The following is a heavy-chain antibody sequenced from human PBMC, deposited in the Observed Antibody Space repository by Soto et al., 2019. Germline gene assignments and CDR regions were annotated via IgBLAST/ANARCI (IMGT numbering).Heavy chain of an antibody. CDR1: GFTFRNYA. Sequence: EAQLLESGGGLVQPGGSLRLSCAASGFTFRNYAMNWVRQAPGKGLEWVSSIHGEGAGTYYADSVKGRFTVSRDDSKETLYLQMGSLGVDDTAVYYCANEGVARNGDWDWFDPWGQGTLVTVAS. CDR3: ANEGVARNGDWDWFDP. J-gene: IGHJ5*02. CDR2: IHGEGAGT. V-gene: IGHV3-23*01. D-gene: IGHD6-19*01.